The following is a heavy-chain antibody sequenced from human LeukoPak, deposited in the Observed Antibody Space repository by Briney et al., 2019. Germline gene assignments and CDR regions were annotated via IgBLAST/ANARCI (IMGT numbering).Heavy chain of an antibody. D-gene: IGHD3-22*01. V-gene: IGHV1-8*01. Sequence: EASVKVSCKASGYTFTSYDINWVRQATGQGLEWMGWMNPNSGNTGYAQKFQGRVTITRNTSISTAYMELSSLRSEDTAVYYCARGIMSSGYYYGQFDYWGQGTLVTVSS. CDR3: ARGIMSSGYYYGQFDY. J-gene: IGHJ4*02. CDR1: GYTFTSYD. CDR2: MNPNSGNT.